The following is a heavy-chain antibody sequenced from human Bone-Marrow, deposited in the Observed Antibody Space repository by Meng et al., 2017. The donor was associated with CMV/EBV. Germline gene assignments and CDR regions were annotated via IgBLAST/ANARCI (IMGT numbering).Heavy chain of an antibody. D-gene: IGHD3-16*01. Sequence: GESLKISCAASGFTFDDYGMSWVRQAPGKGLEWVSGINWNGGSTGYADSVKGRFTISKDNAKNSLYLQMNSLRAEDTALYYCARDEGGIDYWGQGTLVTVSS. CDR2: INWNGGST. J-gene: IGHJ4*02. CDR1: GFTFDDYG. V-gene: IGHV3-20*04. CDR3: ARDEGGIDY.